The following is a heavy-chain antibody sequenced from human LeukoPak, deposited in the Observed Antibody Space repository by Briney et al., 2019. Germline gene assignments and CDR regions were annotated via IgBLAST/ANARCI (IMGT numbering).Heavy chain of an antibody. CDR3: AAEAAYYYDSRDAFDV. J-gene: IGHJ3*01. D-gene: IGHD3-22*01. CDR2: IVVGSGNT. CDR1: GFTFTSSA. V-gene: IGHV1-58*01. Sequence: SVKVSCKASGFTFTSSAVRWVRQARGQSLEWIGWIVVGSGNTNYEQKFQERVTITRDMSTSLVYMELSSLRSEDTAVYYCAAEAAYYYDSRDAFDVWGQGTMVTVSS.